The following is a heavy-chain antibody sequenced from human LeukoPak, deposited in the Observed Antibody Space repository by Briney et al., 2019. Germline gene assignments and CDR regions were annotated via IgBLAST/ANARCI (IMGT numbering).Heavy chain of an antibody. D-gene: IGHD6-19*01. Sequence: ASVKVSCKASGYTFTSYGISWVRQTPGQGLEWMGWISAYNDNTNYAQKLQGRVTMTTDTSTSTAYMELRSLRSDDTAVYYCARDLPTAVAGPQFDYWGQGTLVTVSS. V-gene: IGHV1-18*01. CDR3: ARDLPTAVAGPQFDY. CDR2: ISAYNDNT. J-gene: IGHJ4*02. CDR1: GYTFTSYG.